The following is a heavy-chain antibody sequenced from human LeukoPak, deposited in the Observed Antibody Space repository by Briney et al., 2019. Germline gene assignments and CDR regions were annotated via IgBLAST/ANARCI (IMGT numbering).Heavy chain of an antibody. D-gene: IGHD2-2*01. J-gene: IGHJ4*01. CDR3: AKMRLYCRRTNFYAYFDY. CDR2: ISYDGSKK. V-gene: IGHV3-30*18. CDR1: GFRFSDYA. Sequence: PGGSLRLSCAASGFRFSDYAMRWVRQAPGKGLEWVAGISYDGSKKYYADSVKGRFTISRDNSKNSLCLQMDSLRTKDTALYYCAKMRLYCRRTNFYAYFDYWGHGTLVTVSS.